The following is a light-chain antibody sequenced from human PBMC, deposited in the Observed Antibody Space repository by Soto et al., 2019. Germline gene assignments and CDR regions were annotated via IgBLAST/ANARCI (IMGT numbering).Light chain of an antibody. CDR2: QFS. J-gene: IGKJ1*01. V-gene: IGKV2-24*01. Sequence: DVVMTQTPLSSPVTLGQPASISCRSSQSLVYSDGNTYLRWLQQRPGQPPRLLIYQFSHRFSRVPDRFSGSGAGADFTLKTSRVEPGDVGLYFCVQCSHLPRTFGQETELEIK. CDR1: QSLVYSDGNTY. CDR3: VQCSHLPRT.